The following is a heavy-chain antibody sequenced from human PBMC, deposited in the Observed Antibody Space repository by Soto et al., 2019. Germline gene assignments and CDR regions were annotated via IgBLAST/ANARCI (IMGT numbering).Heavy chain of an antibody. D-gene: IGHD6-13*01. CDR1: GGTFSSYT. V-gene: IGHV1-69*02. CDR2: IIPILGIA. Sequence: QVQLVQSGAEVKKPGSSVKVSCKASGGTFSSYTISWVRQAPGQGLKWMGRIIPILGIANYAQKFQGRVTITADKSTSTAYMELSSLRSEDTAVYYCARSLTKYSSSWYEDYWGQGTLVTVSS. J-gene: IGHJ4*02. CDR3: ARSLTKYSSSWYEDY.